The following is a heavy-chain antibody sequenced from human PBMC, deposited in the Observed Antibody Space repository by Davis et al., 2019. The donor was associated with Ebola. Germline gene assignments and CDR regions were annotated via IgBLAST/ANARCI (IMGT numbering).Heavy chain of an antibody. D-gene: IGHD6-19*01. V-gene: IGHV3-23*01. J-gene: IGHJ6*04. CDR1: GFTFGNYA. Sequence: GGSLRLSCAASGFTFGNYAMTWARQAPGTGLEWVSAVTSSGGGTYYADSVKGRFTISRDNSEDTLYLQMNSLRVDDTAVYYCAKGGSGWPSDYSYGMGVWGKGTTVTVSS. CDR2: VTSSGGGT. CDR3: AKGGSGWPSDYSYGMGV.